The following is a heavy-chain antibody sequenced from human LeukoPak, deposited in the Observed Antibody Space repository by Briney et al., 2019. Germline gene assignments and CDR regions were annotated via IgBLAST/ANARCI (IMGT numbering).Heavy chain of an antibody. D-gene: IGHD1-26*01. J-gene: IGHJ5*02. CDR3: ARANCVGETAWWFDP. V-gene: IGHV1-46*01. CDR1: GYSFTSYY. Sequence: ASVKVSCKASGYSFTSYYMHWVRQASGQGPEWMGFINPSGSSAAYAQKFQGRLTMTRDMFTSTDYMELTSLTSDDTAVYYCARANCVGETAWWFDPWGQGTLVTVSS. CDR2: INPSGSSA.